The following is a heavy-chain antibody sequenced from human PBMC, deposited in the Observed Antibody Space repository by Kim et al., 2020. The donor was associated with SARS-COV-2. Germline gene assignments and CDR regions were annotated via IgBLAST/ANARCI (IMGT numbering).Heavy chain of an antibody. J-gene: IGHJ4*02. D-gene: IGHD4-17*01. V-gene: IGHV3-11*01. CDR2: TI. Sequence: TIYYADSVKGRFTLSRDNAKNSLYLQMNSLRAGDTAVYYCARTFSSTAGFWGQGTLVTVSS. CDR3: ARTFSSTAGF.